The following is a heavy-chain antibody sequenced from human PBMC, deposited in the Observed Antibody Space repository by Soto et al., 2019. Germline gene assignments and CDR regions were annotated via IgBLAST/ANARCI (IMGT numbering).Heavy chain of an antibody. D-gene: IGHD3-16*01. CDR3: ARDQGASHHDY. J-gene: IGHJ4*02. Sequence: SETLSLTCTVSGGSISSGGYYWSWIRQHPGKGLERIGYIYYSGSTYYNPSLKSRVTISVDTSKNQFSLKLSSVTAADTAVYYCARDQGASHHDYWGQGTLVTVSS. V-gene: IGHV4-31*03. CDR1: GGSISSGGYY. CDR2: IYYSGST.